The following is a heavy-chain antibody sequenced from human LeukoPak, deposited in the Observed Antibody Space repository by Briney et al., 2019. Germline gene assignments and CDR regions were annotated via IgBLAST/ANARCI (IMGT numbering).Heavy chain of an antibody. V-gene: IGHV1-18*01. CDR2: ISAYNGNT. Sequence: ASVKVSCKASGYTFTSYGISWVRQAPGQGLEWMGWISAYNGNTNYAQKLQGRVTMTTDTSTSTTYMELRSLRSDDTAVYYCARGPYYDILTGSNTFDYWGQGTLVTVSS. J-gene: IGHJ4*02. D-gene: IGHD3-9*01. CDR3: ARGPYYDILTGSNTFDY. CDR1: GYTFTSYG.